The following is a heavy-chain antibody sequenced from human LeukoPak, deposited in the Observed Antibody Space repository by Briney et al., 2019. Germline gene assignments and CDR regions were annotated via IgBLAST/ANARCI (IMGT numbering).Heavy chain of an antibody. CDR3: ARGDPIYDFWSGGDY. CDR1: GFTFSSYA. D-gene: IGHD3-3*01. V-gene: IGHV3-23*01. J-gene: IGHJ4*02. CDR2: ISGSGGST. Sequence: QSGGSLRLSCAASGFTFSSYAMSWVRQAPGKGLEWVSAISGSGGSTYYADSVKGRFTISRDNSKNTLYLQMNSLRAEDTAVYYCARGDPIYDFWSGGDYWGQGSLVTVSS.